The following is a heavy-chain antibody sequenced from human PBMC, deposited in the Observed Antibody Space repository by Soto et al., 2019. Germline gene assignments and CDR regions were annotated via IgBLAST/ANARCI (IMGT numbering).Heavy chain of an antibody. Sequence: ASVKVSCKASGYTFTSYDINWVRQATGQGLEWMGWMNPNSGNTGYAQKFKGRVTMTRNTSISKAYMELSSLRSEDTAVYYCAREAAPQVNDYWGQGPLVTVSS. V-gene: IGHV1-8*01. CDR1: GYTFTSYD. CDR3: AREAAPQVNDY. D-gene: IGHD6-13*01. J-gene: IGHJ4*02. CDR2: MNPNSGNT.